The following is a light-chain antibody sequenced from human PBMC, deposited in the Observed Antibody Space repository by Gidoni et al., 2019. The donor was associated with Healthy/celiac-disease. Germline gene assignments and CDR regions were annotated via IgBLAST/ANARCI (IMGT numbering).Light chain of an antibody. CDR2: DAS. J-gene: IGKJ4*01. CDR3: QQRSNWPPLT. CDR1: QSVSSY. V-gene: IGKV3-11*01. Sequence: EIVLTQSPATLSLSPGARATLSCRASQSVSSYLAWYQQKPGQAPRLPIYDASNRATGIPARFSGSGSGTDFTLTISSLEPEDCAVYYCQQRSNWPPLTFGGGTKVEIK.